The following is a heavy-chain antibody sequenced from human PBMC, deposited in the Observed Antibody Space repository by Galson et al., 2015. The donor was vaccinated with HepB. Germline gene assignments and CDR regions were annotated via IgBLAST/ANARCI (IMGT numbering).Heavy chain of an antibody. D-gene: IGHD6-19*01. CDR2: ISAYNGNT. Sequence: SVKVSCKASGYTFTSYGISWVRQAPGQGLEWMGWISAYNGNTNYAQKLQGRVTMTTDTSTSTAYMELRSLRSDDTAVYYCARVLYSSGWWPEPEYYFDYRGQGTLVTVSS. CDR3: ARVLYSSGWWPEPEYYFDY. CDR1: GYTFTSYG. V-gene: IGHV1-18*01. J-gene: IGHJ4*02.